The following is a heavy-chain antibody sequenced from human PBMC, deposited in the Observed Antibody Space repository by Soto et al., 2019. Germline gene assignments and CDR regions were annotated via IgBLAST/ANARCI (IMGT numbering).Heavy chain of an antibody. Sequence: QVQLVESGGGVVQPGRSLRLSCAASGFTVSSYGMHWVRQAPGKGLEWVAVISYDGSNKYYADSVKGRFTISRDNSKNTLYLQMNSLRAEDTAVYYCAKDSSSSPYYYYGMDVWGQGTTVTVSS. J-gene: IGHJ6*02. CDR1: GFTVSSYG. V-gene: IGHV3-30*18. CDR2: ISYDGSNK. CDR3: AKDSSSSPYYYYGMDV. D-gene: IGHD6-6*01.